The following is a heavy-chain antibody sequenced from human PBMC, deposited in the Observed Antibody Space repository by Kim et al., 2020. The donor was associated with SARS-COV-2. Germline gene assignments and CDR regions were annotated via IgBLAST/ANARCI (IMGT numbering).Heavy chain of an antibody. CDR1: GFTFSSYA. V-gene: IGHV3-23*03. CDR3: AKWKGRGYPDY. J-gene: IGHJ4*02. Sequence: GGSLRLSCAASGFTFSSYAMSWVRQAPGKGLEWVSVIYSGGSSTYYADSVKGRFTISRDNSKNTLYLQMNSLRAEDTAVYYCAKWKGRGYPDYWGQGTLVTVSS. D-gene: IGHD5-18*01. CDR2: IYSGGSST.